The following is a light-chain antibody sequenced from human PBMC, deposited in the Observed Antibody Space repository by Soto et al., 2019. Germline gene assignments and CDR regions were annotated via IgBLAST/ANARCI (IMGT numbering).Light chain of an antibody. J-gene: IGLJ3*02. CDR1: SSNIGSNT. V-gene: IGLV1-44*01. CDR3: AAWGASLNGWV. Sequence: QSVLTQPPSASGTPGQRVTIPCSGSSSNIGSNTVNWYQQLPGTAPKLLIYSNNQRPSGVPDRFSGSKSGTSGSLAISGLQSEDEAEYYCAAWGASLNGWVFGGGTKLTVL. CDR2: SNN.